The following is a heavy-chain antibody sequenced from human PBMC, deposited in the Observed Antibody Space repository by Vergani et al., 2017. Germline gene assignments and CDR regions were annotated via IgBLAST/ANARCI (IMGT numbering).Heavy chain of an antibody. D-gene: IGHD3-10*01. V-gene: IGHV5-51*01. J-gene: IGHJ6*02. CDR3: ARLPGRPYSYYAMDV. Sequence: EVQLVQSGAEVKKPGESLKISCQGSGYSFTSYWIGWVRQMPRKGLEWMGIIYPGGSDTIYSPSFQGQVTISADKSISTAYLQWSSLKASDTAMYYCARLPGRPYSYYAMDVWGQGTTVTVSS. CDR2: IYPGGSDT. CDR1: GYSFTSYW.